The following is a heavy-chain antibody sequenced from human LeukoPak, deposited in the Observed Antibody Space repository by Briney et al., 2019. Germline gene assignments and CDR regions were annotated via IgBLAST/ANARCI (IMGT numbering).Heavy chain of an antibody. Sequence: GGSLRLSCAASGFTLCSHAMSWVRLTPGKGLEWVSTISGRAGTTHYADSVKGRFTISRDNSKTTLYLQMNRLTAEDTAVYYCARVDPGSYLMFYYVDFWGQGTLVTVSS. CDR3: ARVDPGSYLMFYYVDF. D-gene: IGHD3-10*01. CDR2: ISGRAGTT. CDR1: GFTLCSHA. J-gene: IGHJ4*02. V-gene: IGHV3-23*01.